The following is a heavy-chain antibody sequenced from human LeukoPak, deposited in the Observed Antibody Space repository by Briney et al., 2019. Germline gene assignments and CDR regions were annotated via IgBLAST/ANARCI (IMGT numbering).Heavy chain of an antibody. Sequence: GESLKISCKGSGYIFTSYWIGWVRQMPGKGLEWMGIIYPGDSDTRYSPSFQGQVTISADKSITTAYLQWSSLKASDTAMYYCARLTEYYYDTSAYYFYYYMDVWGKGTTVTVSS. D-gene: IGHD3-22*01. J-gene: IGHJ6*03. CDR2: IYPGDSDT. CDR3: ARLTEYYYDTSAYYFYYYMDV. CDR1: GYIFTSYW. V-gene: IGHV5-51*01.